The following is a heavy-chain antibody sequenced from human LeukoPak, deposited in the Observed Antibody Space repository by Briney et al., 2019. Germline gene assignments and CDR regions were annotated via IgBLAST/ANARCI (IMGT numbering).Heavy chain of an antibody. CDR1: GYTITSYA. D-gene: IGHD5/OR15-5a*01. Sequence: ASVKVSCKASGYTITSYAINWVRQAPGQGLEWMGRINPNSGDTYYTQDFQGRITMTRDTSLSTAYLELSTLRSNDTAVYYCARLSTSPHHFPWGQGTLVTVSS. J-gene: IGHJ5*02. V-gene: IGHV1-2*06. CDR3: ARLSTSPHHFP. CDR2: INPNSGDT.